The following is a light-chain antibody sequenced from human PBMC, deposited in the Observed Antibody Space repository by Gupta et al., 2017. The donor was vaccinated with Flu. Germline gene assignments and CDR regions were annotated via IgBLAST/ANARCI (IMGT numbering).Light chain of an antibody. CDR1: NSNIGTNP. CDR3: AAWDYSLNGWV. J-gene: IGLJ3*02. Sequence: SVLTQPPSASGTPGPRVTTSCSGSNSNIGTNPVNWYQQLPGTAPKLLIYRNNQRPSGVPDRFSGSKSGTSASLAISVLRSEDEADYYCAAWDYSLNGWVFGGGTKLTVL. CDR2: RNN. V-gene: IGLV1-44*01.